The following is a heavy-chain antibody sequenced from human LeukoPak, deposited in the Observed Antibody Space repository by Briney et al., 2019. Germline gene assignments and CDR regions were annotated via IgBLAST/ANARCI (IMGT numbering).Heavy chain of an antibody. CDR2: ISGSGSGGST. CDR3: AKDGLLWFGELPYYFDY. CDR1: GFTFSSSA. D-gene: IGHD3-10*01. Sequence: GGSLRLSCVVSGFTFSSSAMSWVRQAPGKGLEWVSSISGSGSGGSTYYADSVKGRFTISRDNSKNTLYLQMNSLRAEDTAVYYCAKDGLLWFGELPYYFDYWGQGTLVTVS. V-gene: IGHV3-23*01. J-gene: IGHJ4*02.